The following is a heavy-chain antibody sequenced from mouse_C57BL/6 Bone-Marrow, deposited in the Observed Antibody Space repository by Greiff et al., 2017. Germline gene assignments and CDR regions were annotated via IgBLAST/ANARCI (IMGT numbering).Heavy chain of an antibody. CDR1: GYTFTSYW. CDR3: ARGATVVAKDY. Sequence: LQQPGAELVKPGASVKLSCKASGYTFTSYWMHWVKQRPGQGLEWIGMIHPNSGSTKYNEKFKGKATLTVDTSSSTAYMELHSLTSEDSAVYFCARGATVVAKDYWGQGTTLTVSS. CDR2: IHPNSGST. V-gene: IGHV1-64*01. J-gene: IGHJ2*01. D-gene: IGHD1-1*01.